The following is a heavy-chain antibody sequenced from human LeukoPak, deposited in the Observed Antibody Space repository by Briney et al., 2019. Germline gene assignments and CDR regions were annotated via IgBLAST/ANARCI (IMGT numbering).Heavy chain of an antibody. D-gene: IGHD3-22*01. CDR2: INSDGSST. CDR3: ATKHYYDSSGYFDY. J-gene: IGHJ4*02. CDR1: GFTFSSYW. V-gene: IGHV3-74*01. Sequence: GASLRLSCAATGFTFSSYWMHWVRQAPGKGLVWVSRINSDGSSTSYADSVKGRFTISRDNAKNTLYLQMNSLRAEDTAVYYCATKHYYDSSGYFDYRGQGTLVTVSS.